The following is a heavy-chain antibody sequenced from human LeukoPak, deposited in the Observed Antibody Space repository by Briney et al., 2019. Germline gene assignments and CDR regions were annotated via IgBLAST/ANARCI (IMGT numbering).Heavy chain of an antibody. D-gene: IGHD1-26*01. J-gene: IGHJ4*02. CDR1: GFTFTTYT. Sequence: ASVKVSCKTSGFTFTTYTMHWVRQAPGQRLEWMGWINAANGNTQYSQKFQGRVTITRDTSANIAYMELSSLRSEDTAVYYCAKGGKWDVTPFDYWGQGTLDTVSS. CDR3: AKGGKWDVTPFDY. V-gene: IGHV1-3*01. CDR2: INAANGNT.